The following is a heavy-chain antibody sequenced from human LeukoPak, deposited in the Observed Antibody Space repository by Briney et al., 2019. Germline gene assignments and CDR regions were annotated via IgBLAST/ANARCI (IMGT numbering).Heavy chain of an antibody. CDR2: INSDGSST. J-gene: IGHJ6*03. D-gene: IGHD6-19*01. CDR1: RFTFSTYW. V-gene: IGHV3-74*01. Sequence: GESLRLSCAASRFTFSTYWMHWIRQAPGKGLVWVSRINSDGSSTGYADSVKGRSTISRDNAKNSLYLQMNSLRAEDTALYYCARELPSSGWYYYYYYMDVWGKGTTVTVSS. CDR3: ARELPSSGWYYYYYYMDV.